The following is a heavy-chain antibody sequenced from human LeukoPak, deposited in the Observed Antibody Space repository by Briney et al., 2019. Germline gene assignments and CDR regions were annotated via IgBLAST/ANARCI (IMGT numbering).Heavy chain of an antibody. CDR2: ISGSGGSM. V-gene: IGHV3-23*01. CDR1: GFTFSSYA. Sequence: PGGSLRLSCAASGFTFSSYAMSWVRQAPGKGLERVSVISGSGGSMYYADSVEGRFTISRDNSKNTLYLQMNSLRAEDTAVYYCAKAMESSGSYYACFDSWGQGTLVTVSS. J-gene: IGHJ4*02. D-gene: IGHD1-26*01. CDR3: AKAMESSGSYYACFDS.